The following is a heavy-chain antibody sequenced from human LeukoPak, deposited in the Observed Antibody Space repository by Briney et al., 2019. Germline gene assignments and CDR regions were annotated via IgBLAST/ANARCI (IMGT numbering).Heavy chain of an antibody. D-gene: IGHD6-19*01. CDR1: GYTFTSYG. V-gene: IGHV1-18*01. CDR2: ISAYNGNT. CDR3: ARDWGIAVAGEGGY. Sequence: ASVKVSCKASGYTFTSYGISWVRQAPGQGLEWMRWISAYNGNTNYAQKLQGRVTMTTDTSTSTAYMELRSLRSDDTAVYYCARDWGIAVAGEGGYWGQGTLVTVSS. J-gene: IGHJ4*02.